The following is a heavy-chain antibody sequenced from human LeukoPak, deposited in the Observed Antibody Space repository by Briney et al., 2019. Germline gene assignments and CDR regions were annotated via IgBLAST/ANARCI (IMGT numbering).Heavy chain of an antibody. V-gene: IGHV4-4*07. CDR3: ARDWESLTGYSSVNWFDP. D-gene: IGHD3-9*01. J-gene: IGHJ5*02. CDR2: IYTSGST. CDR1: GGSISSYY. Sequence: SETLSLTCTVSGGSISSYYWSWIRQPAGKGLEWIGRIYTSGSTNYNPSLKSRVTMSVDTSKNQFSLKLSSVTAADTAVYYCARDWESLTGYSSVNWFDPWGQGTLVTVSS.